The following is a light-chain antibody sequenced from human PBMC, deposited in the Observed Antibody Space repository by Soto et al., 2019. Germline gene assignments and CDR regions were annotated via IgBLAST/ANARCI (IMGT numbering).Light chain of an antibody. Sequence: DIQMTQSPSTLSASVGDRVTITCRASQSISSWLAWYQQKPGKAPKLLIYDASSLESGVPSRFSGSGSGTEFTLTITSLQPDDFATYYCQQRSNWPPEITFGPGTKVDIK. CDR2: DAS. CDR1: QSISSW. J-gene: IGKJ3*01. CDR3: QQRSNWPPEIT. V-gene: IGKV1-5*01.